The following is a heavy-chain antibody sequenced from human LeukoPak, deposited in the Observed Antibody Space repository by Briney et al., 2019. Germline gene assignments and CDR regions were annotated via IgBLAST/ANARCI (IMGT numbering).Heavy chain of an antibody. V-gene: IGHV3-30*02. Sequence: PGGSLRLSCAASGFTFSSYGMHWVRQAPGKGLEWVAFIRYDGSNKYYADSVKGRFTISRDNSKNTLYLQMNSLRAEDTAVYYCAKDHSQYQLLMRAAFDIWGQGTMVTVSS. CDR2: IRYDGSNK. J-gene: IGHJ3*02. CDR1: GFTFSSYG. D-gene: IGHD2-2*01. CDR3: AKDHSQYQLLMRAAFDI.